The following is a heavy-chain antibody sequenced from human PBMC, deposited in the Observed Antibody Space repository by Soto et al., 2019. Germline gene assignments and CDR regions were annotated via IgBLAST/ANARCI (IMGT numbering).Heavy chain of an antibody. J-gene: IGHJ4*02. Sequence: VQLVESGGGLIQPGGSLRLSCAVSGFTVSNNYMSWVRQAPGKGLEGVSVIYSGGYTAYGDSVKGRFTISRDNSKNPLNPKMNNSGADDTAGFYCETNAGGGGYWGQGTLVTVSS. V-gene: IGHV3-53*01. CDR1: GFTVSNNY. CDR3: ETNAGGGGY. D-gene: IGHD2-8*01. CDR2: IYSGGYT.